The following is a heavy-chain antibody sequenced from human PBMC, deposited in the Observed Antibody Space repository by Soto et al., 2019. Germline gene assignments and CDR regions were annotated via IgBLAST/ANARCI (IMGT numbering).Heavy chain of an antibody. Sequence: QITLKESGPTLVKPTQTLTLTWTFSGFSLSTSGVGVGWIRQPPGKALEWLALIYWDDDKRYSPSLKSRLTITKDTSKNQVVLTMTNMDPVDTATYYCAHRRKRWLHNYYYFDYWGQGTLVTVSS. D-gene: IGHD5-12*01. CDR2: IYWDDDK. J-gene: IGHJ4*02. V-gene: IGHV2-5*02. CDR3: AHRRKRWLHNYYYFDY. CDR1: GFSLSTSGVG.